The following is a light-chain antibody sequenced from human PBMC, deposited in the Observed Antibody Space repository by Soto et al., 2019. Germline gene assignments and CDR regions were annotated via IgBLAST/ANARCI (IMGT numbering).Light chain of an antibody. V-gene: IGLV2-11*01. CDR1: SSDVGGYNY. CDR2: DVS. J-gene: IGLJ3*02. CDR3: QSFDSSLSSSL. Sequence: QSALTQPRSVSGSPGQSVTISCTGTSSDVGGYNYVSWYQQHPGKAPKLMIYDVSKRPSGVPDRFSGSRSGTSASLAITGLQAEDEADYYCQSFDSSLSSSLFGGGTQLTVL.